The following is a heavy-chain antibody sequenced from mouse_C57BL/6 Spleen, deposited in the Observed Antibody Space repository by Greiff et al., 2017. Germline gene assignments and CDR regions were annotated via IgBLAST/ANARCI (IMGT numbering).Heavy chain of an antibody. D-gene: IGHD4-1*01. CDR2: ISYSGST. CDR3: ARANWDDYAMDY. CDR1: GYSITSGYD. Sequence: EVQLVESGPGMVKPSQSLSLTCTVTGYSITSGYDWHWIRHFPGNKLEWMGYISYSGSTNYNPSLKSRISITHDTSKNHFFLKLNSVTTEDTATYYCARANWDDYAMDYWGQGTSVTVSS. V-gene: IGHV3-1*01. J-gene: IGHJ4*01.